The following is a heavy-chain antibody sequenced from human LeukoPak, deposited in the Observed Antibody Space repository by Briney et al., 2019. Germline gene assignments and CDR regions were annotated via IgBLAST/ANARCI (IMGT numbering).Heavy chain of an antibody. Sequence: SETLSLTCTVSGGSISSYYWSWIRQPPGKGLEWIRYIYYSGSTNYNPSLKSRVTISVDTSKNQFSLKLSSVTAADTAVYYCARNPYYDFWSDLSGYYYYMDVWGKGTTVTVSS. J-gene: IGHJ6*03. CDR1: GGSISSYY. CDR2: IYYSGST. V-gene: IGHV4-59*01. D-gene: IGHD3-3*01. CDR3: ARNPYYDFWSDLSGYYYYMDV.